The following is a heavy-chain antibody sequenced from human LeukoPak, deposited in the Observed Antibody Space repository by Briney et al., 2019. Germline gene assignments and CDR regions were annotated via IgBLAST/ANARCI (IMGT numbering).Heavy chain of an antibody. D-gene: IGHD5-18*01. Sequence: GGSLRLSCAASGFTFSNYYMNWVRQAPGKGLEWVSYISSNSSYIYYADSVKGRFTISRDNAKNSLYLQMNSLRAEDTALYYCAKSLGGYSYGDFDYWGQGTLVTVSS. V-gene: IGHV3-21*04. CDR1: GFTFSNYY. CDR2: ISSNSSYI. J-gene: IGHJ4*02. CDR3: AKSLGGYSYGDFDY.